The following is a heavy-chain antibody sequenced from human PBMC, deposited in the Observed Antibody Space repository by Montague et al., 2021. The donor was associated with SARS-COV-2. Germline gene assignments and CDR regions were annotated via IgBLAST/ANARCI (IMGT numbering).Heavy chain of an antibody. CDR2: INHSGST. CDR3: ARGSGGSVGSCYSEWDPYYSYGMDV. Sequence: SETLSLTCAVYGGSFSGYYWSWIRQPPGKGLEWIGEINHSGSTNYNPSLKSRVTISVDTSKNQFSLKLSSVTAADTAVYYCARGSGGSVGSCYSEWDPYYSYGMDVWGQGTTVTVSS. D-gene: IGHD2-15*01. V-gene: IGHV4-34*01. CDR1: GGSFSGYY. J-gene: IGHJ6*02.